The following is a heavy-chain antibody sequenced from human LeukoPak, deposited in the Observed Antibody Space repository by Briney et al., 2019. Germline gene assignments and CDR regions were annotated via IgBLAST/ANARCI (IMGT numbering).Heavy chain of an antibody. CDR1: GGSISSYY. V-gene: IGHV4-59*08. CDR2: IYYSGST. Sequence: SETLFLTCTVSGGSISSYYWGWIRQPPGKGLEWIGYIYYSGSTNYNPSLKSRVTISVDTSKNQFSLKLSSVTAADTAVYYCASCIAAAGTHYYGMDVWGQGTTVTVSS. D-gene: IGHD6-13*01. J-gene: IGHJ6*02. CDR3: ASCIAAAGTHYYGMDV.